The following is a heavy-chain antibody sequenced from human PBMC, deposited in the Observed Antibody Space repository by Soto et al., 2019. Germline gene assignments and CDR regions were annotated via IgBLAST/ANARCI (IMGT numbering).Heavy chain of an antibody. J-gene: IGHJ4*02. CDR1: SGSISSCNW. Sequence: SETLSLTCAVSSGSISSCNWWSWVRQPPGKGLEWIGEIYHSGSTNYNPSLKSRVTISVDKSKNQFSLKLSSVTAADTAVYYRARGHGGAAMYGFDYWGQGTLVTVSS. D-gene: IGHD2-2*01. V-gene: IGHV4-4*02. CDR3: ARGHGGAAMYGFDY. CDR2: IYHSGST.